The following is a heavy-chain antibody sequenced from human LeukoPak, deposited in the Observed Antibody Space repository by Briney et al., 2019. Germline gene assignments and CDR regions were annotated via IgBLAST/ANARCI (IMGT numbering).Heavy chain of an antibody. CDR1: GYNFIANS. CDR2: INPYDGAT. D-gene: IGHD1-26*01. Sequence: ASVKVSCKASGYNFIANSIHWVRQAPGQGLEWMGWINPYDGATNYVQKFQGRVTMTWDTSITTAFMEVSGLRSDDTAVYYCARGSGNYFPFDYFPFDYWGQGSLVTVSS. V-gene: IGHV1-2*02. J-gene: IGHJ4*02. CDR3: ARGSGNYFPFDYFPFDY.